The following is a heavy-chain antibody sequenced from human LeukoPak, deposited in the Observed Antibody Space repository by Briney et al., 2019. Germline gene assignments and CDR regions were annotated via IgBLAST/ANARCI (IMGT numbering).Heavy chain of an antibody. CDR3: ARETGIAVAGTSSDY. CDR1: GCTFTGYY. CDR2: INPNSGGT. J-gene: IGHJ4*02. D-gene: IGHD6-19*01. Sequence: ASVKVSCKASGCTFTGYYMHWVRQAPGQGLEWMGWINPNSGGTNYAQKFQGRVTMTRDTSISTAYMELSRLRSDDTAVYYCARETGIAVAGTSSDYWGQGTLVTVSS. V-gene: IGHV1-2*02.